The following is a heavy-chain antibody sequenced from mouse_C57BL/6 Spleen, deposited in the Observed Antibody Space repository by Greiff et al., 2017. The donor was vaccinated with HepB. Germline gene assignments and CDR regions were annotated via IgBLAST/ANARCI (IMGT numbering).Heavy chain of an antibody. V-gene: IGHV1-15*01. Sequence: VKLMESGAELVRPGASVTLSCKASGYTFTDYEMHWVKQTPVHGLEWIGAIDPETGGTAYNQKFKGKAILTADKSSSTAYMELRSLTSEDSAVYYCTRRRSSDYWGQGTTLTVSS. CDR2: IDPETGGT. CDR3: TRRRSSDY. J-gene: IGHJ2*01. CDR1: GYTFTDYE.